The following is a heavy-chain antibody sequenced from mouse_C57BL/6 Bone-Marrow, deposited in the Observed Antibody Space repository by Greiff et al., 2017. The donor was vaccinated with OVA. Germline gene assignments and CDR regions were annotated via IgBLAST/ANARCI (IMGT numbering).Heavy chain of an antibody. CDR2: INPSSGYT. CDR1: GYTFTSYW. V-gene: IGHV1-7*01. CDR3: AVCYAMDY. J-gene: IGHJ4*01. Sequence: VQLQQSGAELAKPGASVKLSCKASGYTFTSYWMHWVKQRPGQGLEWIGYINPSSGYTKYNQKFKDKAILTADKSSSTAYMQLSSLTYEDSAVYYCAVCYAMDYWGQGTSVTVSS.